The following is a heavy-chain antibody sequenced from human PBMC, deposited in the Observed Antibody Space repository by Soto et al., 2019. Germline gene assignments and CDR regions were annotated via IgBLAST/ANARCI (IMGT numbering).Heavy chain of an antibody. Sequence: ESGPTLVNPTETLTLTCTVSGFSLSNARMGVSWIRQPPGKALEWLAHIFSNDEKSYSTSLKSRLTISKDTSKSQVVLTMTNMDPVDTATYYCARIPLVADFWSGYFYYYYYYGMDVWGKGTTVTVS. CDR2: IFSNDEK. V-gene: IGHV2-26*01. CDR3: ARIPLVADFWSGYFYYYYYYGMDV. CDR1: GFSLSNARMG. J-gene: IGHJ6*04. D-gene: IGHD3-3*01.